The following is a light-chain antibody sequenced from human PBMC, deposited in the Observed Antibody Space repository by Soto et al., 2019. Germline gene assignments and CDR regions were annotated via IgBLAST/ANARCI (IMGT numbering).Light chain of an antibody. CDR1: PSVSSN. V-gene: IGKV3-15*01. CDR3: QQYTDWPYT. J-gene: IGKJ2*01. Sequence: EIVMTQSPATLSVSPGERATLSCRASPSVSSNLAWYQQKPGQAPRLLIYGASTRATGVPARFSGSASGTDFTLTISSLQSEDFAVYYCQQYTDWPYTFGQGTKLEIK. CDR2: GAS.